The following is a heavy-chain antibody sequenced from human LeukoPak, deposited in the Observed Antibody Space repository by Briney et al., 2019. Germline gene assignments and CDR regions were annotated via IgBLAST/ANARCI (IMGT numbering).Heavy chain of an antibody. D-gene: IGHD3-16*01. CDR3: ARDTSVTNWGSSAYYYYGMDV. V-gene: IGHV3-30-3*01. CDR2: ISYNGSNK. CDR1: GFTFSSYA. J-gene: IGHJ6*02. Sequence: GGSLRLSCAASGFTFSSYAMHWVRQAPGKGLEWVAVISYNGSNKYYADSVKGRFTISRDNSKSTLYLQMNSLRAEDTAVYCCARDTSVTNWGSSAYYYYGMDVWGQGTTVTVSS.